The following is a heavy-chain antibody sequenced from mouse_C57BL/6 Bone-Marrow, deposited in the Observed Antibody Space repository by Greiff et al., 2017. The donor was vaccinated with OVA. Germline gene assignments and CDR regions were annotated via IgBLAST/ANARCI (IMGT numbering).Heavy chain of an antibody. V-gene: IGHV1-50*01. CDR3: ARRGVYYGSSWFAY. Sequence: QVQLQQPGAELVKPGASVKLSCKASGYTFTSYWMQWVKQRPGQGLEWIGEIDPSDSYTNYNQKVKGQATLTVDTSSSTAYMQLSSLTSEDSAVYYCARRGVYYGSSWFAYWGQGTLVTVSA. CDR2: IDPSDSYT. CDR1: GYTFTSYW. J-gene: IGHJ3*01. D-gene: IGHD1-1*01.